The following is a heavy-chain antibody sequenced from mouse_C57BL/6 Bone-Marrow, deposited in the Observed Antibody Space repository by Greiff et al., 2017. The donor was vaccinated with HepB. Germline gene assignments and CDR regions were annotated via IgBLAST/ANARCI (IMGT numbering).Heavy chain of an antibody. D-gene: IGHD2-4*01. V-gene: IGHV1-63*01. J-gene: IGHJ4*01. CDR3: ARGGCDYDWAMDY. CDR1: GYTFTNYW. CDR2: IYPGGGYT. Sequence: QVQLQQSGAELVRPGTSVKMSCKASGYTFTNYWIGWAKQRPGHGLEWIGDIYPGGGYTNYNEKFKGKATLTADKSSSTAYMQFSSLTSEDSAIYYCARGGCDYDWAMDYWGQGTSVTVSS.